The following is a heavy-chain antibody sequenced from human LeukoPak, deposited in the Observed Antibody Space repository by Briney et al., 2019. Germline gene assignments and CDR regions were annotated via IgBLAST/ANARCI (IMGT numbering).Heavy chain of an antibody. CDR2: INHSGST. CDR3: ARVSARWLHHYFDY. Sequence: PSETLSLTCAVYGGSFSGCYWSWIRQPPGKGLEWIGEINHSGSTNYNPSLKSRVTISVDTSKNQFSLKLSSVTAAGTAVYCCARVSARWLHHYFDYWGQGTLVTVSS. D-gene: IGHD5-24*01. J-gene: IGHJ4*02. V-gene: IGHV4-34*01. CDR1: GGSFSGCY.